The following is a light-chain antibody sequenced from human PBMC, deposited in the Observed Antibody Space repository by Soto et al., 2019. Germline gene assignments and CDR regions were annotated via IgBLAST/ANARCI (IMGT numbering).Light chain of an antibody. CDR2: AAS. CDR3: LQHNSYPWT. J-gene: IGKJ1*01. V-gene: IGKV1-5*01. Sequence: DIQMTQSPSTLSGSVGDRVTITCRDSQTISSWLAWYQQKPGKAPKRLIYAASSLQSGVPSRFSGSGSGTEFTLTISSLQPEDFATYYCLQHNSYPWTFGQGTKVDIK. CDR1: QTISSW.